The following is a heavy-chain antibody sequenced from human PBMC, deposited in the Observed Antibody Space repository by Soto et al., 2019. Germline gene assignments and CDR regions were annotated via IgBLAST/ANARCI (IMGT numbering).Heavy chain of an antibody. V-gene: IGHV1-18*04. D-gene: IGHD2-2*01. Sequence: VASVKVSCKASGYTSADFGISWVRQAPGQGLEWMGWVSGNNGASNPAPKVQGRITMTLDTSTGVSYMALRSLRSDDTAIYYCVRDQKYFRVNGNWFDSWGQGTLVTVPQ. CDR1: GYTSADFG. J-gene: IGHJ5*01. CDR3: VRDQKYFRVNGNWFDS. CDR2: VSGNNGAS.